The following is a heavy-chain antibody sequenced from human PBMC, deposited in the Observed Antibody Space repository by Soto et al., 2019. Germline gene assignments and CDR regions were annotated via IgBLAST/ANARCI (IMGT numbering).Heavy chain of an antibody. Sequence: QVQLEESGGGVVQPGRSLRLSCEASGFTFNTYSMHWVRQPPGKGLEWLAAIWYDGTQKYYADSVKGRFIISRDNSKNTLYLEMNSLRAEDKAVYYCARAGGTTVTGLWHFDSWGQGTMVTVSS. V-gene: IGHV3-33*01. CDR1: GFTFNTYS. CDR3: ARAGGTTVTGLWHFDS. J-gene: IGHJ4*02. D-gene: IGHD4-17*01. CDR2: IWYDGTQK.